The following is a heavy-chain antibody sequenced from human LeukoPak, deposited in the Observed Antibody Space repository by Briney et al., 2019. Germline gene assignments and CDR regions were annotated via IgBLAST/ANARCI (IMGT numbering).Heavy chain of an antibody. CDR1: GGSISSYY. V-gene: IGHV4-59*12. Sequence: SETLPLTCTVSGGSISSYYWSWIRQPPGKGLEWIGYIYYSGSTNYNPSLKSRVTISVDTSKNQFSLKLSSVTAADTAVYYCARFGSSGYYYVSGKFDYWGQGTLVTVSS. J-gene: IGHJ4*02. CDR2: IYYSGST. D-gene: IGHD3-22*01. CDR3: ARFGSSGYYYVSGKFDY.